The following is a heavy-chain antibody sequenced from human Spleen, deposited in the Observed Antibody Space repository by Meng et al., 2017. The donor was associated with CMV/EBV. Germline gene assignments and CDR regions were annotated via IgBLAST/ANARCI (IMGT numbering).Heavy chain of an antibody. D-gene: IGHD3-10*01. Sequence: SETLSLTCTVFGGSVSSDCYYWNWIRQPPGKGLQWIWYIFYSGNTNYNPSLKSRVTISVDTSKNQFSLKLSSVTAADTAVYYCAREYYYGSGNSHGMDVWGRGTTVTVSS. CDR2: IFYSGNT. CDR3: AREYYYGSGNSHGMDV. CDR1: GGSVSSDCYY. J-gene: IGHJ6*02. V-gene: IGHV4-61*01.